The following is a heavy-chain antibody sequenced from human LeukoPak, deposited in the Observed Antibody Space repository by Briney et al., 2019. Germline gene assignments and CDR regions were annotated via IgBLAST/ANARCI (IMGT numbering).Heavy chain of an antibody. CDR3: ARHGSGSYTFDY. CDR2: IIPILGIA. V-gene: IGHV1-69*04. Sequence: SVKVSCKASGYTFTSYGISWVRQAPGQGLEWMGRIIPILGIANYAQKFQGRVTITADKSTSTAYMELSSLRSEDTAVYYCARHGSGSYTFDYWGQGTLVTVSS. J-gene: IGHJ4*02. CDR1: GYTFTSYG. D-gene: IGHD3-10*01.